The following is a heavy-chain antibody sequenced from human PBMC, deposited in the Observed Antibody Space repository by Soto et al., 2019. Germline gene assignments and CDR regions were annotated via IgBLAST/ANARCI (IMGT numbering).Heavy chain of an antibody. CDR1: GFTFSSYG. CDR2: ISYDGSNK. J-gene: IGHJ6*02. V-gene: IGHV3-30*18. D-gene: IGHD2-21*01. Sequence: QVQLVESGGGVVQPGRSLRLSCAASGFTFSSYGMHWVRQAPGKGLEWVAVISYDGSNKYYADSVKGRFTISRDNSKNALYLQMNSLRAEDTAVYYCAKDGAYWNYGMDVWGQGTTVTVSS. CDR3: AKDGAYWNYGMDV.